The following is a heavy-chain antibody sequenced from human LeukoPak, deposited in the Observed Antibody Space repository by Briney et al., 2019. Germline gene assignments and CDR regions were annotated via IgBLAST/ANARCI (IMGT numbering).Heavy chain of an antibody. J-gene: IGHJ3*02. Sequence: GASVKVSCKASGGTFSSYAIGWVRQAPGQGLEWMGGIIPIFGTANHAQKFQGRVTITADESTSTAYMELSSLRSEDTAVYYCAAYDRVTYDAFDIWGQGTMVTVSS. CDR3: AAYDRVTYDAFDI. D-gene: IGHD3-22*01. V-gene: IGHV1-69*13. CDR2: IIPIFGTA. CDR1: GGTFSSYA.